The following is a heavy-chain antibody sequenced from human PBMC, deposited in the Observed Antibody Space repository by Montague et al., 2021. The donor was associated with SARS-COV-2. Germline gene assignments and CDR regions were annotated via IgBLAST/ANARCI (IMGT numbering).Heavy chain of an antibody. D-gene: IGHD3-10*01. CDR1: GFTFSIYA. J-gene: IGHJ3*02. CDR2: ISYDGSNK. Sequence: SLRLSCAASGFTFSIYAMHWIRQAPGKGLEWVAVISYDGSNKFYADSVKGRLTISRDNSKNTLYLQMNSLRADDTAVYYCARVGYGSGSYWAFDIWGQGTMVTISS. CDR3: ARVGYGSGSYWAFDI. V-gene: IGHV3-30-3*01.